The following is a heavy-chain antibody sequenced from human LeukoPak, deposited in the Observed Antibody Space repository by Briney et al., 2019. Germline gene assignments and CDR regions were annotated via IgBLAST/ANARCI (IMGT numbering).Heavy chain of an antibody. V-gene: IGHV3-30-3*01. CDR3: ARIGYCSSTSCYTGGTPDAFGI. CDR1: GFTFSSYA. J-gene: IGHJ3*02. CDR2: ISYDGSNK. Sequence: GRSLRLSCAASGFTFSSYAMHWVRQAPGKGLEWVAVISYDGSNKYYADSVKGRFTISRDNSKNTLYLQMNSLRAEDTAVYYCARIGYCSSTSCYTGGTPDAFGIWGQGTMVTVSS. D-gene: IGHD2-2*02.